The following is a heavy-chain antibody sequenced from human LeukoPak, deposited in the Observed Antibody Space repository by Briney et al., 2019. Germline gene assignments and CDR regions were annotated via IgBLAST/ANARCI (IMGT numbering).Heavy chain of an antibody. CDR2: IRYDGSNE. V-gene: IGHV3-30*02. CDR3: ANPYYDSSGYPAYFDY. CDR1: GFTFSSYG. J-gene: IGHJ4*02. D-gene: IGHD3-22*01. Sequence: GGSLRLSCAASGFTFSSYGMHWVRQAPGKGLEWVAFIRYDGSNEYYADSVKGRFTISRDNSKDTLYLQMNSLRAEDTAVYYCANPYYDSSGYPAYFDYWGQGTLVTVSS.